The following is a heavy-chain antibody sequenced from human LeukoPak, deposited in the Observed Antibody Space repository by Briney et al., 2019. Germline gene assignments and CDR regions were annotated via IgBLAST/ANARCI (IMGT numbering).Heavy chain of an antibody. CDR1: GGSISSYY. CDR2: IYYSGST. J-gene: IGHJ4*02. V-gene: IGHV4-59*01. CDR3: ARGLYSSGWSYYFDY. Sequence: PSETLSLTCTVSGGSISSYYWSWIRQPPGKGLEWIGYIYYSGSTNYNPSLKSRVTISVDTSKNQFSLKLSSVTAADTAVYYCARGLYSSGWSYYFDYWGQGTLVTVPS. D-gene: IGHD6-19*01.